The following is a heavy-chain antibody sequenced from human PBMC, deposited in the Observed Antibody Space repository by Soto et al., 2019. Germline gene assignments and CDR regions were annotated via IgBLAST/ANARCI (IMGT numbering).Heavy chain of an antibody. J-gene: IGHJ5*02. Sequence: SETLSLTCTVSGGSISSYYWSWTRQPPGKGLEWIGYIYYSGSTNYNPSLKSRVTISVDTSKNQFSLKLSSVTAADTAVYYCAREIVVVVPAAIGYWFDPWGQGTLVTVSS. D-gene: IGHD2-2*02. CDR3: AREIVVVVPAAIGYWFDP. V-gene: IGHV4-59*01. CDR1: GGSISSYY. CDR2: IYYSGST.